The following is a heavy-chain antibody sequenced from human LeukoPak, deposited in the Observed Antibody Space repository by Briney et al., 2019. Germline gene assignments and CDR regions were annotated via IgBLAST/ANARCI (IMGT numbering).Heavy chain of an antibody. CDR2: LYYTGDT. V-gene: IGHV4-59*01. D-gene: IGHD7-27*01. J-gene: IGHJ5*02. Sequence: PSETLSLTCNVSGGSISPYYWSWIRQVPGKGVEWIGYLYYTGDTKYNPSLKSRVTISVDTSKNQFSLKLRSVTAADTAVYYCARGPWAWFDPWGQGTLVTASS. CDR1: GGSISPYY. CDR3: ARGPWAWFDP.